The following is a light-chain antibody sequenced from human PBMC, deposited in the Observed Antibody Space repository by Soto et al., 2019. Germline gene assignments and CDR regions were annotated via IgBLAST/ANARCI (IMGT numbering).Light chain of an antibody. CDR2: G. Sequence: QSVLTQPPSVSGAPGQRVTISCTGSSSNIGAGYPVHWYQQLPGTAPKLLVAGNRPSGVPDRFSGSKSGTSASLAISGLQSEDEADYYCAAWDDSLDAVVFGGGTKVTVL. V-gene: IGLV1-40*01. CDR3: AAWDDSLDAVV. J-gene: IGLJ3*02. CDR1: SSNIGAGYP.